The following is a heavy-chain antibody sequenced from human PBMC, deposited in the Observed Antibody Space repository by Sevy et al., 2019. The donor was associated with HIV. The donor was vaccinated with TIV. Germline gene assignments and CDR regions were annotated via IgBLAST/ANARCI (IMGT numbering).Heavy chain of an antibody. Sequence: GGSLRLSCAASGFTFSSYAMHWVRQAPGKGLEWVAVISYDGSNKYYADSVKGRFTISRDNSKNTLYLQMNSLRAEDTVVYYCARAGYCSGGSCYPPGYYYYYGMDVWGQGTTVTVSS. D-gene: IGHD2-15*01. J-gene: IGHJ6*02. CDR2: ISYDGSNK. V-gene: IGHV3-30-3*01. CDR3: ARAGYCSGGSCYPPGYYYYYGMDV. CDR1: GFTFSSYA.